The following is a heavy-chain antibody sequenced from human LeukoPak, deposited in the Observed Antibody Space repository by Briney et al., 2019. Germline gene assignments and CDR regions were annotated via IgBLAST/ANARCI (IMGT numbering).Heavy chain of an antibody. CDR3: ARDLDYYDSSGSHRRRNYFDY. Sequence: GGSLRLSCAASGFTFSSYSMNWVRQAPGKGLEWVSIIHSDGSTYYADSVKGRFTISRDTSKNTLYLQMNSLRGEDTAMYYCARDLDYYDSSGSHRRRNYFDYWGQGTLVTVSS. V-gene: IGHV3-53*01. CDR2: IHSDGST. D-gene: IGHD3-22*01. CDR1: GFTFSSYS. J-gene: IGHJ4*02.